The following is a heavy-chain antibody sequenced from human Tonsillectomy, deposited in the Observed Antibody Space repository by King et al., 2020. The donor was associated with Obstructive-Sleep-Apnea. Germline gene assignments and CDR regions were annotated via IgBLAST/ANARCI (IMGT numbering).Heavy chain of an antibody. V-gene: IGHV1-18*04. D-gene: IGHD6-19*01. CDR1: GYTFISYA. CDR2: ISGYNGNN. Sequence: VQLVESGTEVKKPGALVKVSCKAFGYTFISYAISWVRQVPGQGLEWMGWISGYNGNNNYAQKFQVRVTMTTDKSTSTAYLELRSLKSDDTAMYYCARDGAPTVAGTGGYNWFDPWGQGTLVTVSS. CDR3: ARDGAPTVAGTGGYNWFDP. J-gene: IGHJ5*02.